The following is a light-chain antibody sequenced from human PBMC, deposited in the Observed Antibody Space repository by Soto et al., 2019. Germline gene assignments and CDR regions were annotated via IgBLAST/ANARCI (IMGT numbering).Light chain of an antibody. J-gene: IGKJ1*01. V-gene: IGKV1-27*01. CDR2: DAS. Sequence: IKMTQSQSSLSASVGDRVTITCRATQNVGKYLAWYQQKPGKVPELLIYDASTLQSGVPSRFTGSGSGTDFTLTMSSLQPEDVGTYYCQNCNSVPATFGQGTKVEIK. CDR3: QNCNSVPAT. CDR1: QNVGKY.